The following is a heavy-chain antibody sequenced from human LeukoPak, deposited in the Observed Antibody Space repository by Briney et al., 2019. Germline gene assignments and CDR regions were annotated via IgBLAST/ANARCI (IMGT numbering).Heavy chain of an antibody. CDR2: NSFNGGPM. Sequence: GGPLTLSCTASGFPHSGYEMTWAPQAPGKGLEGMSYNSFNGGPMQHADSVRGRFTTSRDDGKNSLYLHMNSLRVEDMAIYYCARKTDRLGAVGRDRYFDLWGRGTLITVSS. CDR1: GFPHSGYE. D-gene: IGHD6-13*01. J-gene: IGHJ2*01. CDR3: ARKTDRLGAVGRDRYFDL. V-gene: IGHV3-48*03.